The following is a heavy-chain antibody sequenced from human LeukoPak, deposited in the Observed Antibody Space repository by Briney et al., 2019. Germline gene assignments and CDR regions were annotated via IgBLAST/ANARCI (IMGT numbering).Heavy chain of an antibody. Sequence: GRSLRLSCAASGFTFSSYAMHWVRQAPGKGLEWVAVISYDGSNKYYADSVKGRFTISRDNSKNTLYLQMNSLRAEDTAVYYCARDLLRIAVCGVHYWGQGTLVTVSS. V-gene: IGHV3-30*04. CDR2: ISYDGSNK. D-gene: IGHD6-19*01. CDR3: ARDLLRIAVCGVHY. CDR1: GFTFSSYA. J-gene: IGHJ4*02.